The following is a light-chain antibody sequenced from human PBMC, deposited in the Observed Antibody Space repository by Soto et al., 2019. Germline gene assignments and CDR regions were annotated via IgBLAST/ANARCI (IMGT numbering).Light chain of an antibody. CDR3: MQTTQFPLT. CDR1: QSLVHSDGNTY. V-gene: IGKV2-24*01. Sequence: DIVLTQTPLSSPVTLGQPASISCRSSQSLVHSDGNTYLNWLQQRPGQPPRLLIYEVSNRFSGVADRLSGSGAGTDFTLEISRVEAEDVGVYYCMQTTQFPLTFGGGTKVEIK. CDR2: EVS. J-gene: IGKJ4*01.